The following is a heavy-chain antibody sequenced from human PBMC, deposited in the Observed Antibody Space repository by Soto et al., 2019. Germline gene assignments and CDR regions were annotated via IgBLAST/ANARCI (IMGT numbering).Heavy chain of an antibody. CDR3: AKESGGSDYRY. CDR1: GFTFSSYA. D-gene: IGHD1-26*01. CDR2: ISGSGGST. Sequence: EVQLLESGGGLVQPGGSLRLSCAASGFTFSSYAMSWVRQAPGKGLEWVSGISGSGGSTYYADSVKGRFTIPRDTSKNTLYLQVNSLRAEDTAVYYCAKESGGSDYRYWGQGTLVTVSS. J-gene: IGHJ4*02. V-gene: IGHV3-23*01.